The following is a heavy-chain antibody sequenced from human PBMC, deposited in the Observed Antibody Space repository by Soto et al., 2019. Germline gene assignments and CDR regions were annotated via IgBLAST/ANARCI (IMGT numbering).Heavy chain of an antibody. D-gene: IGHD2-2*01. CDR1: GFTFSSYA. V-gene: IGHV3-23*01. J-gene: IGHJ4*02. CDR3: ATYCSSTSCPVY. CDR2: ISGSGGST. Sequence: WGSLRLSCAASGFTFSSYAMSWVRQAPGKGLEWVSAISGSGGSTYYADSVKGRFTISRDNSKNTLYLQMNSLRAEDTAVYYCATYCSSTSCPVYWGQGTLVTVSS.